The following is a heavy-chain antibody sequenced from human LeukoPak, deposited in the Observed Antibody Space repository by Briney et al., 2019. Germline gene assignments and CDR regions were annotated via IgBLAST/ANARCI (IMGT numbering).Heavy chain of an antibody. CDR3: ARGLSVAVPGVFDY. D-gene: IGHD6-19*01. J-gene: IGHJ4*02. CDR1: GVTFRNAW. CDR2: IKADGSGK. Sequence: GGSLRLSCAASGVTFRNAWMTWVRQAPGKGLEWVANIKADGSGKYYVDSVKGRFTISRDNAKNSLYLQIISLRAEDTAVYYCARGLSVAVPGVFDYWGQGTLVTVSS. V-gene: IGHV3-7*01.